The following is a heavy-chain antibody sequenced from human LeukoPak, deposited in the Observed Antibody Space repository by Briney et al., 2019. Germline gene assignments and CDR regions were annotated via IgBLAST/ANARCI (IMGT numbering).Heavy chain of an antibody. D-gene: IGHD3-10*01. Sequence: GGSLRLSCAASGFTFSSYSMNWVRQAPGKGLEWVSSISGGSGYIYYADSVKGRFTISRDNSKNTLYLQMNSLRAEDTAVYYCARDSLTGFDYWGQGTLVTVSS. CDR1: GFTFSSYS. CDR2: ISGGSGYI. V-gene: IGHV3-21*01. J-gene: IGHJ4*02. CDR3: ARDSLTGFDY.